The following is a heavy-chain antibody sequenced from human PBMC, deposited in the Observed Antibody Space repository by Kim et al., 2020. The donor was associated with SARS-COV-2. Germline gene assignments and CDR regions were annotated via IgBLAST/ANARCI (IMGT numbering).Heavy chain of an antibody. J-gene: IGHJ4*02. CDR1: GFTFSNAW. Sequence: GGSLRLSCAASGFTFSNAWMSWVRQAPGKGLEWVGRIKSKTDGGTTDYAAPVKGRFTISRDDSKNTLYLQMNRLKTEDTAVYYCTTDLYCSSTSCYADFDYWGQGTLVTVSS. D-gene: IGHD2-2*01. CDR3: TTDLYCSSTSCYADFDY. CDR2: IKSKTDGGTT. V-gene: IGHV3-15*01.